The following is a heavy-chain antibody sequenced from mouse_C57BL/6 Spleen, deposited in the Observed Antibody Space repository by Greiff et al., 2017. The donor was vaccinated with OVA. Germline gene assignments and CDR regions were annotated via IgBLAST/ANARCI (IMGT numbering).Heavy chain of an antibody. CDR2: INPNNGGT. CDR3: ARWTPDGYYAMDY. CDR1: GYTFTDYY. Sequence: VQLQQSGPELVKPGASVKISCKASGYTFTDYYMNWVKQSHGKSLEWIGDINPNNGGTSYNQKFKGKATLTVDKSSSTAYMELRSLTSEDSAVYYCARWTPDGYYAMDYWGQGTSVTVSS. V-gene: IGHV1-26*01. J-gene: IGHJ4*01. D-gene: IGHD2-3*01.